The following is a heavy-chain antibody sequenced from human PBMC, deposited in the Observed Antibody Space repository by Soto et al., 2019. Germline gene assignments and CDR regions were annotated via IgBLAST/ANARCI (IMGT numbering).Heavy chain of an antibody. D-gene: IGHD2-21*01. V-gene: IGHV3-23*01. J-gene: IGHJ6*02. CDR2: ISGSGTAT. CDR1: GFPFWTYS. Sequence: GGSLRLSCEASGFPFWTYSMSWVRQAPRKGLGWVSGISGSGTATYYTDSVKGRFTVSRDNSKDTLFLQMNSLRAEDTAVYYCAKDKRAIPNYGMDVWGQGTTVTVSS. CDR3: AKDKRAIPNYGMDV.